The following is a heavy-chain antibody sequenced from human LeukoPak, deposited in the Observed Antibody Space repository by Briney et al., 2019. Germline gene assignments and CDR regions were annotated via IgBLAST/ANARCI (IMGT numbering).Heavy chain of an antibody. D-gene: IGHD1-1*01. CDR3: ALAQLTSYGMDV. J-gene: IGHJ6*02. V-gene: IGHV1-69*04. CDR2: IIPILGIA. Sequence: SVKVSCKASGGTFSSYAISWVRQAPGQGLGWMGRIIPILGIANYAQKFQGRVTITADKSTSTAYMELSSLRSEDTAVYYCALAQLTSYGMDVWGQGTTVTVSS. CDR1: GGTFSSYA.